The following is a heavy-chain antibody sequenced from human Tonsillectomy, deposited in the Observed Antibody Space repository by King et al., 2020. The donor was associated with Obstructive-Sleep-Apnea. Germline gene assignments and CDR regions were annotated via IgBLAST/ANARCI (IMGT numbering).Heavy chain of an antibody. CDR2: ISSDESNE. J-gene: IGHJ2*01. CDR3: ASQGAWYFDL. V-gene: IGHV3-30-3*01. Sequence: VQLVESGGGVVQPGKSLRLSCAASGFTLSSHAMHWVRQAPGKGLEWVAVISSDESNEHYSDSVKGRFTISRDVSSNTLYLQMNSLRPEDTAVYYCASQGAWYFDLGGRGTLVTVSS. D-gene: IGHD3-16*01. CDR1: GFTLSSHA.